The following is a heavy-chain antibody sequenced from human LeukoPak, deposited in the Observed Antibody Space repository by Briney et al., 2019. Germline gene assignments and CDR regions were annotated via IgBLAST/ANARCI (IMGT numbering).Heavy chain of an antibody. CDR2: IYHSGST. CDR1: GGSISSYY. V-gene: IGHV4-59*12. J-gene: IGHJ4*02. CDR3: ARDTAAVAGTDY. D-gene: IGHD6-19*01. Sequence: SETLSLTCTVSGGSISSYYWSWIRQPPGKGLEWIGSIYHSGSTYYNPSLKSRVTISVDTSKNQFSLKLSSVTAADTAVYYCARDTAAVAGTDYWGQGTLVTVSS.